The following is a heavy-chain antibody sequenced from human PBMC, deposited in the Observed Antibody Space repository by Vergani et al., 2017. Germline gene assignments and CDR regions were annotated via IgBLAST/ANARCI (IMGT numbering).Heavy chain of an antibody. Sequence: QVQLVQSGAEVKKPGASVKVSCKASGGTFSSYAISWVRQAPGQGLEWMGRIIPILGIANYAQKFQGRVTITADKSTSTAYMELSSLRSEDTAVYYCAKGVRGVMGNDAFDIWGQGTMVTVSS. CDR1: GGTFSSYA. J-gene: IGHJ3*02. D-gene: IGHD3-10*01. V-gene: IGHV1-69*04. CDR2: IIPILGIA. CDR3: AKGVRGVMGNDAFDI.